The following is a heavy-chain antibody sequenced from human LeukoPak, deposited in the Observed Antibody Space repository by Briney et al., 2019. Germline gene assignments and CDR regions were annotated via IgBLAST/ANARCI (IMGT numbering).Heavy chain of an antibody. CDR2: IIPIFGTA. CDR1: GGTFSSYA. CDR3: ARETRSGSYYDAFDI. V-gene: IGHV1-69*05. D-gene: IGHD1-26*01. J-gene: IGHJ3*02. Sequence: VASVKVSCKASGGTFSSYAISWVRQAPGQGLEWMGGIIPIFGTANYAQKFQGRVTITTDESTSTAYMELSSLRSEETAVYYCARETRSGSYYDAFDIWGQGTMVTVSS.